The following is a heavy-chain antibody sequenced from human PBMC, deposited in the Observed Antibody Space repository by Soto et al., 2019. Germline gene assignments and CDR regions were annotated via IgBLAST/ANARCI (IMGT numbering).Heavy chain of an antibody. CDR2: ISGSGGST. CDR1: GFTFSSYA. V-gene: IGHV3-23*01. J-gene: IGHJ5*01. D-gene: IGHD5-12*01. CDR3: ANLYCGYQNWFDP. Sequence: EVQLLESGGGLVQPGGSLRLSCAASGFTFSSYAMSWVRQAPGKGLEWVSAISGSGGSTYYADSVKGRFTISRDNSQNTLELQINRLRAEDTAVYYRANLYCGYQNWFDPLGQGNLV.